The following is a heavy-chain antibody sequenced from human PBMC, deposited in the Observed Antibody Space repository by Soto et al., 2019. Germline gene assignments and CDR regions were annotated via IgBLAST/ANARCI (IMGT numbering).Heavy chain of an antibody. J-gene: IGHJ4*02. V-gene: IGHV3-74*01. CDR2: MNSDGSTT. Sequence: GGSLRLSCAASGFTFGNYWMHWVRQAPGRGLEWVSRMNSDGSTTNCADSVKGRFTVSRDNAKNTLYLQMNSLRAEDTAVYYCATAEVDYWGPGTLVTVS. CDR1: GFTFGNYW. CDR3: ATAEVDY.